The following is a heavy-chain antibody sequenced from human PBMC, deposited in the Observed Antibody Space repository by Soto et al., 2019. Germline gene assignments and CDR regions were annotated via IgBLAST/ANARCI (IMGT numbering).Heavy chain of an antibody. J-gene: IGHJ4*02. CDR1: GFTFNDFE. V-gene: IGHV3-48*03. D-gene: IGHD3-10*01. CDR3: ARGFGRFNY. CDR2: IDGSGTTK. Sequence: EVQLLESGGGLVQPGGSLRLSCGVSGFTFNDFEMNWVRQAPGKGLEWLAYIDGSGTTKKYADSVRGRFTISRDNPNNSLFLQMSSLRAADMAIYYCARGFGRFNYWGQGTLVSVSS.